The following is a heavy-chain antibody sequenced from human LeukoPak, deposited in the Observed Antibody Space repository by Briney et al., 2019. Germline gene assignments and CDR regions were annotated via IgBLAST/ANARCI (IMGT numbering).Heavy chain of an antibody. Sequence: PGGSLRLSCAASGFTFSDYYMSWIRQAPGKGLEWVSYISSSGSTIYYADSVKGRFTISRDNAKNSLYLQMNSLRAEDTAVYYCTREEAAAGTSAFDHWGQGTLVTVSS. J-gene: IGHJ4*02. V-gene: IGHV3-11*01. CDR1: GFTFSDYY. CDR3: TREEAAAGTSAFDH. D-gene: IGHD6-13*01. CDR2: ISSSGSTI.